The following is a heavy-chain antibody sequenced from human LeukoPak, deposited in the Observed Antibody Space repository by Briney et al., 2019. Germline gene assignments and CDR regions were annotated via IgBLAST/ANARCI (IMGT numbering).Heavy chain of an antibody. CDR1: GFTFSNAW. CDR3: TTDLRGD. D-gene: IGHD3-10*01. CDR2: IKSKTDGGTT. V-gene: IGHV3-15*01. J-gene: IGHJ4*02. Sequence: GGSLRLSCAASGFTFSNAWMSWVRQAPGKGLEWVGSIKSKTDGGTTDYAAPVKGRFTISRDDSKNTLYLQMNSLKTEDTAVYYCTTDLRGDWGQGTLVTVSS.